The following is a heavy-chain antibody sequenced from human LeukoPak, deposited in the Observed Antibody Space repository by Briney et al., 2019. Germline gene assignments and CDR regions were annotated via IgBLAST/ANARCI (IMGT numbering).Heavy chain of an antibody. CDR1: GFIFSDYY. CDR2: IKQDGSEK. Sequence: PGGSLRLSCTASGFIFSDYYMTWVRQAPGKGLEWVANIKQDGSEKYYVDSVKGRFTISRDNAKNSLYLQMNSLRAEDTAVYYCAREGGFVLTVHGTSSLGELNSDFDYWGQGTLVTVSS. V-gene: IGHV3-7*01. D-gene: IGHD2-8*01. J-gene: IGHJ4*02. CDR3: AREGGFVLTVHGTSSLGELNSDFDY.